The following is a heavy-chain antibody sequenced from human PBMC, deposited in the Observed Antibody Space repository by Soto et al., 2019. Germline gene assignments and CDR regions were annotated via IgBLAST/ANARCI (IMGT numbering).Heavy chain of an antibody. CDR2: ISLYSDGT. CDR3: ARVVPGAEAWFGP. CDR1: GYTFSNYG. V-gene: IGHV1-18*01. J-gene: IGHJ5*02. D-gene: IGHD2-2*01. Sequence: ASVKVSCKTSGYTFSNYGITWVRQAPGQPLEWLGWISLYSDGTNYAQKFQGRVSMTTDTSTTSAYMELRSLRSDDTAVYYCARVVPGAEAWFGPWGQGTLVTVSS.